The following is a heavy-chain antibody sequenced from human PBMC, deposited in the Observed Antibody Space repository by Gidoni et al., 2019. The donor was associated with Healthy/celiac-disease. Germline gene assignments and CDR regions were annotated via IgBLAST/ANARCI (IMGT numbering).Heavy chain of an antibody. V-gene: IGHV3-23*01. CDR2: IIGSGGST. Sequence: EVQLLESGGGLVQPGGSLRLSCAASGFTFSSYAMSCVRQAPGKGLEWVSAIIGSGGSTYYADSVKGRFTISRDNSKNTLYLQMNSLRAEDTAVYYCAKVLGFGVTSRGYYFDYWGQGTLVTVSS. CDR3: AKVLGFGVTSRGYYFDY. J-gene: IGHJ4*02. CDR1: GFTFSSYA. D-gene: IGHD2-21*02.